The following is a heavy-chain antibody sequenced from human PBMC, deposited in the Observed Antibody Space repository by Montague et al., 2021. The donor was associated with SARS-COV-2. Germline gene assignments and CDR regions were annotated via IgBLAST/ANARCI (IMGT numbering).Heavy chain of an antibody. Sequence: SETLSLTCTVSGGSISSSSYYWGWIRQPPGKGLEWIGSIYYSGSTYYNPSLKSRVTISVDTSKNQSSLKLSSVTAADTAVYYCAREPRVVVAATLNNWFDPWGQGTLVTVSS. J-gene: IGHJ5*02. V-gene: IGHV4-39*07. CDR1: GGSISSSSYY. CDR3: AREPRVVVAATLNNWFDP. CDR2: IYYSGST. D-gene: IGHD2-15*01.